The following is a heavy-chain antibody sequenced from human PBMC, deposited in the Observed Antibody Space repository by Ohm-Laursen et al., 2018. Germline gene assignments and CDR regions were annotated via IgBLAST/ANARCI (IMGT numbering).Heavy chain of an antibody. CDR2: ITWNSGSL. J-gene: IGHJ5*02. D-gene: IGHD4-17*01. CDR1: GFTFNDYA. V-gene: IGHV3-9*01. Sequence: SLRLSCSASGFTFNDYAMHWVRQAPGKGLEWVSGITWNSGSLGYADSVKGRFTISRDNPKKTLYLQMNSLRAEDTALYYCTKDYSVTTGFDPWGQGTLVTVSS. CDR3: TKDYSVTTGFDP.